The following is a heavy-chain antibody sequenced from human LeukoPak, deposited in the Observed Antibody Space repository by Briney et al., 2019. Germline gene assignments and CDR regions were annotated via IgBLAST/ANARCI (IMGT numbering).Heavy chain of an antibody. CDR2: ISGSGGAGT. CDR1: GFTFSSYA. J-gene: IGHJ6*02. V-gene: IGHV3-23*01. Sequence: GGSLRLSCAGSGFTFSSYAMSWVRQAPGKGLEWVSTISGSGGAGTYYADSVKGRFTVSRDNSRNTLYLPMNSLRAEDTAVYYCVKDRGGSPFYGMDVWGQGTTVTVSS. CDR3: VKDRGGSPFYGMDV. D-gene: IGHD1-26*01.